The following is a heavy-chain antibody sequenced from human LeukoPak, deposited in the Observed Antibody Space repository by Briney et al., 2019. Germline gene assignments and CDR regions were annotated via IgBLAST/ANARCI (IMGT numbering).Heavy chain of an antibody. J-gene: IGHJ4*02. Sequence: GGSLRLSCAASGVTFSSYSMNWVRQAPGKGLEWGSYISSSSSTIYYADSVKGRFNISRDNTKNKLYLKMNSLRAEDTAVYYCARDSEQDTAMVTYFDYWGQGTLVTVSS. CDR2: ISSSSSTI. CDR1: GVTFSSYS. V-gene: IGHV3-48*01. CDR3: ARDSEQDTAMVTYFDY. D-gene: IGHD5-18*01.